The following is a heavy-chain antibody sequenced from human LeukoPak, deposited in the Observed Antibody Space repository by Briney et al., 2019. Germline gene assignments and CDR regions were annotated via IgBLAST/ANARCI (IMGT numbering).Heavy chain of an antibody. Sequence: GGSLRLSCAASGFTFSSYAMTWVRQAPGKGLEWVSSIRGSGDSTHYADSVKGRFTISRDNAKNSLYLQMNSLRAEDTAVYYCARDKDIVVVPAAIAGAFDIWGQGTMVTVSS. J-gene: IGHJ3*02. CDR3: ARDKDIVVVPAAIAGAFDI. V-gene: IGHV3-23*01. CDR2: IRGSGDST. CDR1: GFTFSSYA. D-gene: IGHD2-2*02.